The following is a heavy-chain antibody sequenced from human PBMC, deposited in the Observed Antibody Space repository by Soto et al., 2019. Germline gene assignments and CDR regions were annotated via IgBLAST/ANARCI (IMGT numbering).Heavy chain of an antibody. D-gene: IGHD3-10*01. J-gene: IGHJ5*02. CDR1: GGSISSNSYY. Sequence: PSETLSLTCTVSGGSISSNSYYWGWIRQAQGKGLVCIGSIYYSGSTYYNPSLKSRVTISEDTSKNQFSLKLSSVTAADTAVYYCARYYFKPGAGKGRYNWFDPWGQGTLVTVSS. V-gene: IGHV4-39*01. CDR3: ARYYFKPGAGKGRYNWFDP. CDR2: IYYSGST.